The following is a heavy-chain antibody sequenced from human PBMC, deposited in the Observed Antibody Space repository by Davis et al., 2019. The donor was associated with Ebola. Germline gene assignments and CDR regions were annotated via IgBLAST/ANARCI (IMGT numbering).Heavy chain of an antibody. Sequence: GESLKISCAASGFTFSSYAMHWVRQAPGKGLEWVAVISYDGSNKYYADSVKGRFTISRDNSKNTLYLQMNSLRAEDTAVYFCARETNTIMEDWGQGTLVTVSS. CDR2: ISYDGSNK. J-gene: IGHJ1*01. CDR1: GFTFSSYA. V-gene: IGHV3-30-3*01. D-gene: IGHD5-24*01. CDR3: ARETNTIMED.